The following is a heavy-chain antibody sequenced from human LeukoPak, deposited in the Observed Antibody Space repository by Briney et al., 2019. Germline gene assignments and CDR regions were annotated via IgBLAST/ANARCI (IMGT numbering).Heavy chain of an antibody. D-gene: IGHD3-16*01. CDR2: IYPHDSDT. V-gene: IGHV5-51*01. CDR1: GFRFTNYW. J-gene: IGHJ4*02. CDR3: ARIRLGESPADF. Sequence: GESLKISCKGSGFRFTNYWVAWVRQMPGKGLEWMGIIYPHDSDTRYSPSFQGQVTISADKFINTAYLQWSSLRVSDSAMYFCARIRLGESPADFWGQGTPVTVSS.